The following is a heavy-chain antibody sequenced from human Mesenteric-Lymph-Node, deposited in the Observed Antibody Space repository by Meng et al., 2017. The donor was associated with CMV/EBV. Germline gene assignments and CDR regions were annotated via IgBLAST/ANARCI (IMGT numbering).Heavy chain of an antibody. V-gene: IGHV3-20*04. CDR1: GFTFDDYG. CDR3: ATVDYINYYFDY. CDR2: TNWNGDRT. D-gene: IGHD4-11*01. Sequence: CAGSGFTFDDYGMTWVRQAPGKGLEWVSGTNWNGDRTGYADSVKGRFTISRDNAKNSLYLQMNSLRAEDTALYYCATVDYINYYFDYWGQGTLVTVSS. J-gene: IGHJ4*02.